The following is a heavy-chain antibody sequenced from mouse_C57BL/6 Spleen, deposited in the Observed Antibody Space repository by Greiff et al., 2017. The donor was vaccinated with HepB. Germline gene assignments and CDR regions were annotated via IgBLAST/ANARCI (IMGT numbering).Heavy chain of an antibody. CDR2: INPNNGGT. J-gene: IGHJ2*01. CDR3: AGWSYYFDY. CDR1: GYTFTDYN. V-gene: IGHV1-22*01. Sequence: VQLQQSGPELVKPGASVKMSCKASGYTFTDYNMHWVKQSHGKSLEWIGYINPNNGGTSYNQKFKGKATLTVNKSSSTAYMELRSLKSEDSAVYYCAGWSYYFDYWGQGTTLTVSS.